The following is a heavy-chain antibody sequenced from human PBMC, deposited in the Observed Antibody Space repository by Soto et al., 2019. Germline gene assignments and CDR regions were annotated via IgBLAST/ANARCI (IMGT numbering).Heavy chain of an antibody. CDR2: VYHSGTT. J-gene: IGHJ6*02. D-gene: IGHD3-10*01. CDR3: ARRVTLIRGVIDPSSYSGMDV. Sequence: QVQRQESGPGLVKPSGTLSLTCGVSGGSISSSHWWRWVRQSPGKGLEWIGEVYHSGTTNLNPSLESRVALSVDRANNHVLLNLSSASVADTAVYFCARRVTLIRGVIDPSSYSGMDVWGQGTTVIVSS. V-gene: IGHV4-4*02. CDR1: GGSISSSHW.